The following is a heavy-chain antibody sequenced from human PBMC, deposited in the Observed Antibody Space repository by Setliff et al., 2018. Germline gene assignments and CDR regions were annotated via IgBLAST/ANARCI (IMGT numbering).Heavy chain of an antibody. Sequence: SETLSLTCAVYGGSFSGYQWTWIRQPPGKGLEWVGEINHSGSTNYNPSLKSRVSISVEKSKNQFSLMLTSETAADTAVYYCARAQVVFAISAPVWYFEVWGRGTQVTVSS. J-gene: IGHJ2*01. CDR1: GGSFSGYQ. V-gene: IGHV4-34*01. D-gene: IGHD2-21*01. CDR3: ARAQVVFAISAPVWYFEV. CDR2: INHSGST.